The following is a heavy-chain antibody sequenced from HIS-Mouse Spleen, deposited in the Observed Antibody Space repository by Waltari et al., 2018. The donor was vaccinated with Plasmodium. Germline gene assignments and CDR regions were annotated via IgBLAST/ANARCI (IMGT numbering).Heavy chain of an antibody. Sequence: EVQLVESGGGLVQPGGSLRLSCAPSGFTCSRYDLHWVRQATGKGLEWVSAIGTAGDTYYPGSVKGRFTISIENAKNSLYLQMNSLRAGDTAVYYCARGRWNHAFDIWGQGTMVTVSS. J-gene: IGHJ3*02. CDR2: IGTAGDT. CDR1: GFTCSRYD. D-gene: IGHD1-1*01. CDR3: ARGRWNHAFDI. V-gene: IGHV3-13*01.